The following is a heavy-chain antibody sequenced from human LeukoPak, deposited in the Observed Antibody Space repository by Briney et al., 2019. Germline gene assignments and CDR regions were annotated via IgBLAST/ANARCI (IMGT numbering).Heavy chain of an antibody. CDR2: VDHTGST. Sequence: NPSETLSLTCTVSGDSISSGSYYWTWIRQPPGKGLEWIGYVDHTGSTNFNPSLNGRVSISRDTTKNLFSLRLRSVTAADTAVYFCARGRVPSSTWYSTYYYYFYMDVWGKGTTVTVSS. CDR3: ARGRVPSSTWYSTYYYYFYMDV. CDR1: GDSISSGSYY. V-gene: IGHV4-61*03. J-gene: IGHJ6*03. D-gene: IGHD1-1*01.